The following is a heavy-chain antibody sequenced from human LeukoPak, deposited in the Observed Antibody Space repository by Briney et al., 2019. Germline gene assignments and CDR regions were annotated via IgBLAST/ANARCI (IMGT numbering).Heavy chain of an antibody. J-gene: IGHJ5*02. CDR1: GYSISSGYY. CDR3: ARDPPLNYYDSSGYP. D-gene: IGHD3-22*01. V-gene: IGHV4-38-2*02. Sequence: PSETLSLTCTVSGYSISSGYYWGWIRQPPGKGLEWIGSGSTYYNPSLKSRVTISVDTSKNQFSLKLSSVTAADTAVYYCARDPPLNYYDSSGYPWGQGTLVTVSS. CDR2: SGST.